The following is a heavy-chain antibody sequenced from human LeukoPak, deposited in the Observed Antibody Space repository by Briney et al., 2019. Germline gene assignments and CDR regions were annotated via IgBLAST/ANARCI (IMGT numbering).Heavy chain of an antibody. V-gene: IGHV1-46*01. D-gene: IGHD5-24*01. CDR1: GYTFTSYY. CDR2: INPSDGST. J-gene: IGHJ4*02. Sequence: ASVKVSCKASGYTFTSYYIHLVRQAPGQGFEWMAIINPSDGSTTNSQKFQGRVTMTRDTSTSTVYMELSGLRSEDTALYYCARIRDGYNLRDYWGQGTLVTVSS. CDR3: ARIRDGYNLRDY.